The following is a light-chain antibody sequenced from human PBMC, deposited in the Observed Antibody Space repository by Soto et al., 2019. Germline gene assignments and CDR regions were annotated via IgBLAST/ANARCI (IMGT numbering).Light chain of an antibody. Sequence: QSALTQPPSASGSPGQSVTISCTGTSNDVGDYNWVSWYQQHPGKAPEVMIYEVTKRPSGVPDRFSGSKSGNTASLTISGLQAEDEADYYCTSNAGGNHYVFGTGTKVTV. CDR3: TSNAGGNHYV. CDR1: SNDVGDYNW. V-gene: IGLV2-8*01. CDR2: EVT. J-gene: IGLJ1*01.